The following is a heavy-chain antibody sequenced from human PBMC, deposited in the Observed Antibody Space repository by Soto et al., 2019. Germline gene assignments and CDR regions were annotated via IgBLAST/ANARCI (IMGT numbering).Heavy chain of an antibody. CDR1: GFVLRTYD. CDR3: VPRLNPRVPDH. CDR2: IIAWGQTI. D-gene: IGHD3-22*01. J-gene: IGHJ4*02. V-gene: IGHV3-23*01. Sequence: PGGSLRLSCEVSGFVLRTYDASWVRQAPGKGLEWLAVIIAWGQTIYSAESARGRFTISRDDAKNTLHLQIGSLTVEDTAVYYCVPRLNPRVPDHWGQGTLVTVSS.